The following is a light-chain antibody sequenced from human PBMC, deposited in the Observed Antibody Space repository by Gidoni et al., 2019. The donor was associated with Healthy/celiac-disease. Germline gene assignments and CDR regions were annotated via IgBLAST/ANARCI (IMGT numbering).Light chain of an antibody. CDR2: GAS. Sequence: EIVMTQSPAPLSVPPGERATLSCRASQSPSSNFAWHQQKPGQAPRLLIYGASTRATGIPARFSGSGSGTEFTLTISSLQSEDFAVYYCQQYNDWPMCTFGQGTKLEIK. CDR1: QSPSSN. J-gene: IGKJ2*02. V-gene: IGKV3-15*01. CDR3: QQYNDWPMCT.